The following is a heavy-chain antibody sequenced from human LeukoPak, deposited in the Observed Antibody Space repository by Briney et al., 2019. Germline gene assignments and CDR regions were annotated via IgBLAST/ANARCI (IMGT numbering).Heavy chain of an antibody. CDR2: IYYSGNT. CDR3: ARDYYDTSVYLGH. CDR1: GVSISSSNSY. J-gene: IGHJ4*02. Sequence: SSETLSLTCTVSGVSISSSNSYWGWIRQPPVKGLEWIASIYYSGNTYYNAALKSQVSTSIDTSKNQFSPRLTSVTAADTAVYYCARDYYDTSVYLGHWGQGTLVTVSS. V-gene: IGHV4-39*02. D-gene: IGHD3-22*01.